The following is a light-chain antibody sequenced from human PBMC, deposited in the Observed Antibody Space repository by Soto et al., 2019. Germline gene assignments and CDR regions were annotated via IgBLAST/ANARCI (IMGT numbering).Light chain of an antibody. J-gene: IGKJ1*01. V-gene: IGKV3-20*01. Sequence: IVLTQSPGTLSLSPGERATLSCRASQSVSSSYLAWYQQKPGQAPRLLIYGASSRATGIPDRFSGSGSGTDFTLTISDVEPEDFAVYYCHQRQSWPRTFGQGTKVDTK. CDR1: QSVSSSY. CDR2: GAS. CDR3: HQRQSWPRT.